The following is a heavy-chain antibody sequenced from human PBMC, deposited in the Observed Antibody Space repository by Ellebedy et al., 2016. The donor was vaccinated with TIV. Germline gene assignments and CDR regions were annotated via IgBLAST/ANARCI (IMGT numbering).Heavy chain of an antibody. J-gene: IGHJ5*02. V-gene: IGHV4-4*02. D-gene: IGHD3-10*01. CDR2: IDHSGTT. CDR3: ARVGVYGSGSYFNNWFDP. CDR1: GGSISSNNW. Sequence: MPGGSLRLSCAVSGGSISSNNWWNWVRQPPGKGLEWIGEIDHSGTTNYNPSLKSRVTISVDKSKNRFSLKLSSVSAADTAVYYCARVGVYGSGSYFNNWFDPWGQGTLVTVSS.